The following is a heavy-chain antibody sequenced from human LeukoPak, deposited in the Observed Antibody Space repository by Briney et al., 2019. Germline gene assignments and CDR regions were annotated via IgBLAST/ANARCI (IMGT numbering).Heavy chain of an antibody. D-gene: IGHD3-3*01. J-gene: IGHJ4*02. V-gene: IGHV1-18*01. Sequence: ASVKVSCKASGYSFTNYGISWVRQAPGQGLEWMGWISAYSGNTNYAQNLQGRVTMTTDTSTSTAYMELRSLRSDDTAVYYCARAPDEYDFWIGPFDYWGRGTLVTVSS. CDR3: ARAPDEYDFWIGPFDY. CDR2: ISAYSGNT. CDR1: GYSFTNYG.